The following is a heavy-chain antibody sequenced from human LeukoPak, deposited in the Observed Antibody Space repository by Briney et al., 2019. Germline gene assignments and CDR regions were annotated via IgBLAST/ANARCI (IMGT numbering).Heavy chain of an antibody. J-gene: IGHJ4*02. D-gene: IGHD3-22*01. CDR2: IHHSGST. Sequence: SETLSLTCAVYGVSFSGFTWGWIRHPPGKGLEWIGEIHHSGSTNYNPSLKSRVTMSVDTSKNQFSLKLSSVTAADTAVYYCASVPYSSGYYNYWGQGTLVTVSS. CDR3: ASVPYSSGYYNY. V-gene: IGHV4-34*01. CDR1: GVSFSGFT.